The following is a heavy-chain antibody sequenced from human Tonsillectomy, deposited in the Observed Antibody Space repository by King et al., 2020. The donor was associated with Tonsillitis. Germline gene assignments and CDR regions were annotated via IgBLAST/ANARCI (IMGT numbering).Heavy chain of an antibody. Sequence: VQLVESGGGVVQPGRSLRLSCAASGFTFGSYGMHWVRQAPGKGLEWVAVIWHDGRNKFYADSVEGRLTISRDNSKNTLYLQMNSLRAEDTAVYYCARGRAYYYDNSGYYFDYFDYWGQGTLVTVSS. V-gene: IGHV3-33*01. D-gene: IGHD3-22*01. CDR1: GFTFGSYG. CDR3: ARGRAYYYDNSGYYFDYFDY. CDR2: IWHDGRNK. J-gene: IGHJ4*02.